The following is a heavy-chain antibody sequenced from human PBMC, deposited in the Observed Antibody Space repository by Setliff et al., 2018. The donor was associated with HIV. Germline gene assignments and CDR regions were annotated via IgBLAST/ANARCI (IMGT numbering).Heavy chain of an antibody. Sequence: GASVKVSCKASGDTFSRYAISWVRQAPGQGLEWMGGIIPILGEAKYAQKFQGTVTITADKCTSTVYMELSSLKSEDTAVYYCASAYDYYMCVWGKGTTVTVSS. CDR3: ASAYDYYMCV. CDR2: IIPILGEA. J-gene: IGHJ6*03. CDR1: GDTFSRYA. V-gene: IGHV1-69*10.